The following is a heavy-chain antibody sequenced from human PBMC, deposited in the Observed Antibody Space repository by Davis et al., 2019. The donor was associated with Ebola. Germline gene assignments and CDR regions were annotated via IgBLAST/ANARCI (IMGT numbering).Heavy chain of an antibody. J-gene: IGHJ4*02. Sequence: ASVKVSCKASGYTFTSYAMHWVRQAPGQRLGWMGWINAGNGNTKYSQKFQGRVTITRDTSASTAYMELSSLRSEDTAVYYCARAVGSSSPIDYWGQGTLVTVSS. D-gene: IGHD6-6*01. CDR2: INAGNGNT. CDR1: GYTFTSYA. CDR3: ARAVGSSSPIDY. V-gene: IGHV1-3*01.